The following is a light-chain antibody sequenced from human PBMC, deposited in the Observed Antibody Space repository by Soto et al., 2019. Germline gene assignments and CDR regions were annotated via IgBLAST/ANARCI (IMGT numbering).Light chain of an antibody. CDR2: VAS. Sequence: EIVLTQSPGTLPLSPGERATLSCRASQSVNNNFLAWYQQKPGQAPRLLIYVASSRATDIPDRFSGSGSGTDFTLTISRLEPEDFAVYYCQQYGSSPETFGPGTKLEIK. V-gene: IGKV3-20*01. CDR1: QSVNNNF. J-gene: IGKJ2*01. CDR3: QQYGSSPET.